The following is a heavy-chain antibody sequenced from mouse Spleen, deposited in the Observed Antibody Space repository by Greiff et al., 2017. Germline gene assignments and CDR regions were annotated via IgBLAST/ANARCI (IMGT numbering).Heavy chain of an antibody. CDR1: GFTFSDYY. D-gene: IGHD2-14*01. CDR3: ARAYYRYDVFYYAMHY. V-gene: IGHV5-16*01. Sequence: EVQLVESEGGLVKPGSSMKLSCTASGFTFSDYYMAWVRQGPEKGLEWVANINYDGSSTYYLDSVKSGFIISRDNARNILYMQMSSLKSEDTATYYCARAYYRYDVFYYAMHYWGQGTSVTVSS. J-gene: IGHJ4*01. CDR2: INYDGSST.